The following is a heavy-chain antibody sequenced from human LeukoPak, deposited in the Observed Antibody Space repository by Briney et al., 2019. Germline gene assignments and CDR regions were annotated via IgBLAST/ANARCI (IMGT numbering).Heavy chain of an antibody. CDR1: GFTFSSYS. D-gene: IGHD4-17*01. V-gene: IGHV3-21*04. J-gene: IGHJ4*02. CDR2: ISSSSSYI. CDR3: AKGEAVTTPTPSR. Sequence: GGSLRLSCAASGFTFSSYSMNWVRQAPGKGLEWVSSISSSSSYIYYADSVKGRFTISRDNAKNSLYLQMNSLRAEDTAVYYCAKGEAVTTPTPSRWGQGTLVTVSS.